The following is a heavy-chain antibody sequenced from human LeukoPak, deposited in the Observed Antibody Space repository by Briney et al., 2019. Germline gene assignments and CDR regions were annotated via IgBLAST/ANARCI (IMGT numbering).Heavy chain of an antibody. CDR1: GFTFSTYA. V-gene: IGHV3-15*05. CDR2: IKSKTDGETT. D-gene: IGHD4/OR15-4a*01. J-gene: IGHJ4*02. CDR3: ANGPF. Sequence: GGSLRLSCAASGFTFSTYAMRWVRQTPGKGLEWVGRIKSKTDGETTDYVAPVKGRFTISRDDSENTVYLQMNSLKTEDTATYYCANGPFWGQGTLVTVSS.